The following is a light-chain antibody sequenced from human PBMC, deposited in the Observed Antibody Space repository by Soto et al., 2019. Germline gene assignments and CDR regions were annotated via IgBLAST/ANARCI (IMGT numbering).Light chain of an antibody. CDR1: QSVSSSY. Sequence: EIVLTQSPGTLSLSPVERATLSCRASQSVSSSYLAWYQQKPGQAPRLLIYGASSRATGIPDRFSGSGSGTDFTLTISRLEPEDFAVYYCHQYDNSPLTFGQGTKVEIK. J-gene: IGKJ1*01. CDR3: HQYDNSPLT. CDR2: GAS. V-gene: IGKV3-20*01.